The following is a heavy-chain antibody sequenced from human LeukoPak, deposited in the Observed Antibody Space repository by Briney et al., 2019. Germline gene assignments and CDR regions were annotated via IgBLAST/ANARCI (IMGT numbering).Heavy chain of an antibody. CDR3: ARGLAGWTKHVDY. D-gene: IGHD6-19*01. Sequence: SETLSLTCAVYGGSFSGYYWSWIRQPPGKGLEWIGEINHSGSTNYSPSLKSRVTISVDTSKNQFSLKLSSVTAADTAVYYCARGLAGWTKHVDYWGQGTLVTVSS. J-gene: IGHJ4*02. CDR2: INHSGST. V-gene: IGHV4-34*01. CDR1: GGSFSGYY.